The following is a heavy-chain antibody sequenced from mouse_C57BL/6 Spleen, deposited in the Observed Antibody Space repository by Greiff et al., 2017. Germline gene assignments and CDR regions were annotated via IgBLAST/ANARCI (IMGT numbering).Heavy chain of an antibody. D-gene: IGHD1-1*01. V-gene: IGHV1-69*01. CDR1: GYTFTSYW. CDR2: IDPSDSYT. J-gene: IGHJ1*03. Sequence: QVQLQQPGAELVMPGASVKLSCKASGYTFTSYWMHWVKQRPGQGLEWIGEIDPSDSYTNYNQKFKGKSTLTVDKSSSTAYMQLSSLTSEDSAVYYCARNPITTVVAGYFDVWGTGTTVTVSS. CDR3: ARNPITTVVAGYFDV.